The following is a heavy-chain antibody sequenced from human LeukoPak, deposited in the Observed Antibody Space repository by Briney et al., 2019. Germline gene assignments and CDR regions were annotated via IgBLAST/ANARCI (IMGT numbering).Heavy chain of an antibody. V-gene: IGHV4-34*01. J-gene: IGHJ5*02. CDR1: GGSFSGYY. D-gene: IGHD3-10*01. CDR2: INHSGST. Sequence: PSETLSLTCAVYGGSFSGYYWSWIRQPPGKGLEWIGEINHSGSTNYNPSLKSRVTISVDTSKNQFSLKLTSVAAADTAVYYCARSGVDLVRGRAWFDPWGQGTLVTVSS. CDR3: ARSGVDLVRGRAWFDP.